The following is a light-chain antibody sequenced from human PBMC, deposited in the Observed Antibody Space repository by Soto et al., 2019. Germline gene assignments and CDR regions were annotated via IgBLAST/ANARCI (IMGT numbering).Light chain of an antibody. CDR2: LEGSGRY. Sequence: QSALTQSSSASASLGSSVKLTCTLSSGHSSYIIAWHQQQPGKAPRYLMELEGSGRYNKGSGVPARFSGSSSGADRYLTIATPQLEDEPDYYCLTWDSNTGVFGGGTQLTVL. CDR1: SGHSSYI. J-gene: IGLJ2*01. V-gene: IGLV4-60*02. CDR3: LTWDSNTGV.